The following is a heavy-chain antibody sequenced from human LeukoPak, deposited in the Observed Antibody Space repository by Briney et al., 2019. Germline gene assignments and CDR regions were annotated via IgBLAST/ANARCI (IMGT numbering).Heavy chain of an antibody. D-gene: IGHD6-13*01. J-gene: IGHJ4*02. CDR3: ARESSWSFDY. V-gene: IGHV4-61*01. CDR1: GTSVSSASYY. Sequence: SESLSLTCTVSGTSVSSASYYWSWIRQPPGKGLEWIGYIYYSGSTNYNPSLKSRVTISVDTSKNQFSLKLSSVTAADTAVYYCARESSWSFDYWGQGTLVTVSS. CDR2: IYYSGST.